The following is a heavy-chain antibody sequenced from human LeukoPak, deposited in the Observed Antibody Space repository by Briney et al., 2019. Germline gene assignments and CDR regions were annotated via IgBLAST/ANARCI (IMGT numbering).Heavy chain of an antibody. CDR2: IVVGSGNT. CDR1: GGTFSSYA. V-gene: IGHV1-58*02. D-gene: IGHD4-11*01. Sequence: GASVKVSCKASGGTFSSYAISWVRQAPGQGLEWIGWIVVGSGNTNYAQKFQERVTITRDMSTSTAYMELSSLRSEDTAVYYCAAGRRLHGIFDYWGQGTLVTVSS. CDR3: AAGRRLHGIFDY. J-gene: IGHJ4*02.